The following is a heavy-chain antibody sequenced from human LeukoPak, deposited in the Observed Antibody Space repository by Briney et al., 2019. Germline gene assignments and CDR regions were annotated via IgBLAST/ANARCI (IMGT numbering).Heavy chain of an antibody. CDR2: IKKVTDGATT. Sequence: GGSLRLSCATSGFAFKDAWMNWVRQAPGKGLEWVGHIKKVTDGATTEYAAPVRGRFTISRDDSQNTLYLEMNSLKIEDTAIYYCSTNDALDIWGQGTKVTVSS. CDR3: STNDALDI. V-gene: IGHV3-15*01. CDR1: GFAFKDAW. J-gene: IGHJ3*02.